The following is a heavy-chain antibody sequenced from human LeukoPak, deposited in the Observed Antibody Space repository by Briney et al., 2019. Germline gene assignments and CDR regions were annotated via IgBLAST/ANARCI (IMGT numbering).Heavy chain of an antibody. D-gene: IGHD5-24*01. CDR1: GDSISSYY. J-gene: IGHJ3*02. CDR3: ARHVTISGPYDASDI. CDR2: IYYSGGT. V-gene: IGHV4-59*08. Sequence: SETLSLNCTVSGDSISSYYWSWIRQPPGKGLEWIGYIYYSGGTDYNPSLKSRVTISVDTSKNQFSLKLRSVTAADTAVYYCARHVTISGPYDASDIWGQGTMVTVSP.